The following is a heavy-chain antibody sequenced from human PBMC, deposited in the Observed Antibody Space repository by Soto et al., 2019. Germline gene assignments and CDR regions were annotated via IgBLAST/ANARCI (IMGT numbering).Heavy chain of an antibody. J-gene: IGHJ4*02. Sequence: ASVKVSCKASGYTFTSYGISWVRQAPGQGLEWMGWISAYNGNTNYAQKLQGRVTMTTDTSTSTAYMELNSLRAEDTAVYYCAKEDVINYYGSGSYYPPPRHWGQGTLVTVSS. CDR1: GYTFTSYG. CDR2: ISAYNGNT. D-gene: IGHD3-10*01. CDR3: AKEDVINYYGSGSYYPPPRH. V-gene: IGHV1-18*01.